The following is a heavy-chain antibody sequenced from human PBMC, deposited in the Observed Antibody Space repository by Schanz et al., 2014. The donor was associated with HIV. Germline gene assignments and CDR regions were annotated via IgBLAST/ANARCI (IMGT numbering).Heavy chain of an antibody. D-gene: IGHD3-3*02. J-gene: IGHJ3*02. Sequence: RLVESGGGVVRPGTSLRLSCAASGFTFSDHSMHWVRQAPGKGLEWVACIWYDGSNTHYADSVKGRLTISRDDSKNTVYLQMNSLRAEDTAVYYCARDPQHSFDIWGQGTMVIVSS. CDR3: ARDPQHSFDI. V-gene: IGHV3-33*01. CDR2: IWYDGSNT. CDR1: GFTFSDHS.